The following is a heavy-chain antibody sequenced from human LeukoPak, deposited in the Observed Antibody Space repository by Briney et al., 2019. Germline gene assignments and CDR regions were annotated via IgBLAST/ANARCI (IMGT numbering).Heavy chain of an antibody. CDR1: GYTFTGYY. D-gene: IGHD6-6*01. J-gene: IGHJ4*02. Sequence: ASVKVSCKASGYTFTGYYMHWVRQAPGQGLEWMGWISPNSGGTNYAQKFQGRVTMTRDTSISTAYMELSRLRSDDTAVYYCARVPVYSSSSGYYFDYWGQGTLVTVSS. V-gene: IGHV1-2*02. CDR2: ISPNSGGT. CDR3: ARVPVYSSSSGYYFDY.